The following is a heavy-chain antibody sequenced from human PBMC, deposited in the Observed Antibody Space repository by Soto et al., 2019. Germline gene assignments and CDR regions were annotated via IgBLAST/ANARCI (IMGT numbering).Heavy chain of an antibody. Sequence: PSETLSLTCTVSGGSISSGGYYWSWIRQHPGKGLEWIGYIYYSGSTYYNPSLKSRVTISVDTSKNQFSLKLSSVTAADTAVYYCAKNRYSSSRYGNWFDPWGQGTLVTVSS. CDR1: GGSISSGGYY. V-gene: IGHV4-31*03. D-gene: IGHD6-13*01. CDR2: IYYSGST. CDR3: AKNRYSSSRYGNWFDP. J-gene: IGHJ5*02.